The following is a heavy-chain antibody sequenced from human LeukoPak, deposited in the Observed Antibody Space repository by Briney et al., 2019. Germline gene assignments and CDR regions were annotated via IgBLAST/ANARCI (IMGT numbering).Heavy chain of an antibody. V-gene: IGHV3-9*01. J-gene: IGHJ4*02. CDR2: ISWNSGSI. Sequence: PGGSLRLSCAASGFTFDDYAMHWVRQAPGKGLEWVSGISWNSGSIGYADSVKGRFTIPRDNSKNTLYLQMNSLRAEDTAVYYCARGGYYYDSSGYYYGGFWGQGTLVTVSS. CDR1: GFTFDDYA. D-gene: IGHD3-22*01. CDR3: ARGGYYYDSSGYYYGGF.